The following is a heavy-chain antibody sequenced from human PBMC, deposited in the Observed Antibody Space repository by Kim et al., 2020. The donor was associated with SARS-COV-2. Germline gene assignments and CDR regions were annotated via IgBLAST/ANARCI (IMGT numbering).Heavy chain of an antibody. CDR2: ISWNSGSI. D-gene: IGHD3-3*01. V-gene: IGHV3-9*01. Sequence: GGSLRLSCAASGFTFDDYAMHWVRQAPGKGLEWVSGISWNSGSIGYADSVKGRFTISRDNAKNSLYLQMNSLRAEDTALYYCAKDAPGIGARWGYYGMDVWGQGTTVTVSS. CDR1: GFTFDDYA. CDR3: AKDAPGIGARWGYYGMDV. J-gene: IGHJ6*02.